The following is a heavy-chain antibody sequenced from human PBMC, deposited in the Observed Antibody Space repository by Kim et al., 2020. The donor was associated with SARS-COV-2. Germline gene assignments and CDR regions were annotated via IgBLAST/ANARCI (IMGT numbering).Heavy chain of an antibody. CDR3: ARGDDYDILTGYYDY. CDR2: INPNSGGT. V-gene: IGHV1-2*02. CDR1: GYTFTGYY. J-gene: IGHJ4*02. Sequence: ASVKVSCKASGYTFTGYYMHWVRQAPGQGLEWMGWINPNSGGTNYAQKFQGRVTMTRDTSISTAYMELSRLRSDDTAVYYCARGDDYDILTGYYDYWGQGTLVTVSS. D-gene: IGHD3-9*01.